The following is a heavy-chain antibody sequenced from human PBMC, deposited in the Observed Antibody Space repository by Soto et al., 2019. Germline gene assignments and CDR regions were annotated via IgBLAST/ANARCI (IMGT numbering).Heavy chain of an antibody. D-gene: IGHD3-10*01. CDR2: IIPILGIA. V-gene: IGHV1-69*08. J-gene: IGHJ4*02. CDR3: ARDPQYYLLVRY. Sequence: QVQLVQSGAEVKKPGSSVKVSCKASGGTFSSYTISWVRQAPGQGLEWMGRIIPILGIANYAQKFQGRVTITADNSTSPAYMELSSLRSEDTAVYYCARDPQYYLLVRYWGQGTLVTVSS. CDR1: GGTFSSYT.